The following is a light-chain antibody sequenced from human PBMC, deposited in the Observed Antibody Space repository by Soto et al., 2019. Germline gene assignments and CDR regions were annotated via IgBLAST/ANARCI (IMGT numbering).Light chain of an antibody. J-gene: IGLJ2*01. Sequence: QLVLTQSPSASASLGASVKLTCTLSSGHISYAIAWHQQQPEKGPRYLMKLNSDGSHSKGDGIPDRFSGSSSGAERYLTISSLQPEDEADYYCQTWGTGIHVVFGGGTKVTVL. V-gene: IGLV4-69*01. CDR2: LNSDGSH. CDR3: QTWGTGIHVV. CDR1: SGHISYA.